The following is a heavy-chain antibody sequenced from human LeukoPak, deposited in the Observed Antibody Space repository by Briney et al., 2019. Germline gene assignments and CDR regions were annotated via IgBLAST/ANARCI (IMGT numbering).Heavy chain of an antibody. CDR2: IIPIFGTA. CDR1: GGTFSSYA. D-gene: IGHD3-22*01. CDR3: ARADSGGYYVAYWY. V-gene: IGHV1-69*06. J-gene: IGHJ4*02. Sequence: ASVKVSCKASGGTFSSYAISWVRQAPGQGLEWMGGIIPIFGTANYAQKFQGRVTITADKSTSTAYMELSSLRSDDTAVYYCARADSGGYYVAYWYWGQGTLVTVSS.